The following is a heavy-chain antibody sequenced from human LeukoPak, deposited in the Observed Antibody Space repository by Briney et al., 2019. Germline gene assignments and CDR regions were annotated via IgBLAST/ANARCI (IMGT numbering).Heavy chain of an antibody. D-gene: IGHD1-26*01. J-gene: IGHJ4*02. V-gene: IGHV3-13*01. Sequence: GGSLRLSCAASGFTFSSYDMHWVRQATGKGLEWVSAIGTAGDTYYPGSVKGRFTISRENAKSSFYLQMNSLRAGDTAVYYCARGGIVGAAYQRYFDYWGQGTLVTVSS. CDR3: ARGGIVGAAYQRYFDY. CDR1: GFTFSSYD. CDR2: IGTAGDT.